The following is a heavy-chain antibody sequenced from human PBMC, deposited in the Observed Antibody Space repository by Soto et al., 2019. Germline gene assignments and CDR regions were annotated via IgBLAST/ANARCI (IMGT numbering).Heavy chain of an antibody. CDR3: AMDFVRGVIITAGRGMDV. D-gene: IGHD3-10*01. J-gene: IGHJ6*02. Sequence: ASVKVSCKASGYTFSSYAISWVRQAPGQGLEWMGGIIPIVGTANYAQKFQGRITITADESTSTAYMELSSLRSEDTAVYYCAMDFVRGVIITAGRGMDVWGQGTTVTVSS. CDR1: GYTFSSYA. V-gene: IGHV1-69*13. CDR2: IIPIVGTA.